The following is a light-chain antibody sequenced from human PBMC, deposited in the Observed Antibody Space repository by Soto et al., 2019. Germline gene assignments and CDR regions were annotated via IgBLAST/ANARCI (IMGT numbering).Light chain of an antibody. V-gene: IGLV1-51*02. CDR3: ASWDNSLSDGRV. J-gene: IGLJ1*01. CDR2: ETN. CDR1: SSNIGNNY. Sequence: SVLTQPPSVSAAPGQTVTISCSGSSSNIGNNYVSWYQHLPGAAPKLLIYETNRRPAGIPDRFSGSKSGTSATLGITGLQTADEGDYYCASWDNSLSDGRVFGPGTKVTVL.